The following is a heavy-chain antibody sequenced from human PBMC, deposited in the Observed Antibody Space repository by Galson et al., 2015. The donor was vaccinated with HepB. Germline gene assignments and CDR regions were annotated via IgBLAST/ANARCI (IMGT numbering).Heavy chain of an antibody. CDR1: GFIVDGSG. J-gene: IGHJ4*02. V-gene: IGHV3-23*01. Sequence: SLRLSCAASGFIVDGSGMSWVRQAPGKGLEWVSGISASGGKTYYADSVKGRFPMSRDNFQNTVYLQMNSLRVDDSALYYCTRDSGWESAYWGQGTLVTVSS. CDR2: ISASGGKT. D-gene: IGHD3-10*01. CDR3: TRDSGWESAY.